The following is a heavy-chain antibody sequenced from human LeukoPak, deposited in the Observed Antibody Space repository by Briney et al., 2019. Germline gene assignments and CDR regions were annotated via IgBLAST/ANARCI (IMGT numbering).Heavy chain of an antibody. V-gene: IGHV3-48*01. Sequence: PGGSLRLSCAASGFTFSSYSMNWVRQAPGKGLEWVSYISSSSSTIYYADSVKGRFTISRDNSKNTLYLQMNSLRAEDTAVYYCAKDGQLLQGAFLYWYFDLWGRGTLVTVSS. CDR2: ISSSSSTI. CDR3: AKDGQLLQGAFLYWYFDL. J-gene: IGHJ2*01. CDR1: GFTFSSYS. D-gene: IGHD2-2*01.